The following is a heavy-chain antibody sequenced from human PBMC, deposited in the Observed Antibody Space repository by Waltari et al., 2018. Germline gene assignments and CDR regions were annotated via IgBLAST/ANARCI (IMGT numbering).Heavy chain of an antibody. J-gene: IGHJ4*02. Sequence: QVQLVQSGAEVKKPGSSVKASCKASGVTFSSDAISWVRQAPGQGLEWMGGIIPIFGTANYAQKFQGRVTITADESTSTAYMELSSLRSEDTAVYYCASHISIAAAGLMGYWGQGTLVTVSS. CDR1: GVTFSSDA. CDR2: IIPIFGTA. V-gene: IGHV1-69*13. CDR3: ASHISIAAAGLMGY. D-gene: IGHD6-13*01.